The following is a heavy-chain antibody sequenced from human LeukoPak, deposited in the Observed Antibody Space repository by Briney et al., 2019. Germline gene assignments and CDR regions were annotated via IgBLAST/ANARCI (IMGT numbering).Heavy chain of an antibody. CDR3: AKHTMVRGNYFDY. CDR2: LSSSSSPI. J-gene: IGHJ4*02. V-gene: IGHV3-48*04. Sequence: PGGSLRLSCAASVFTFSSYSMNWVRQAPAKGLEWVSYLSSSSSPIYYADSVKRRFPISRDNSKNSLYLQMNSLITYDTALYYCAKHTMVRGNYFDYWGQGTLVTVSS. D-gene: IGHD3-10*01. CDR1: VFTFSSYS.